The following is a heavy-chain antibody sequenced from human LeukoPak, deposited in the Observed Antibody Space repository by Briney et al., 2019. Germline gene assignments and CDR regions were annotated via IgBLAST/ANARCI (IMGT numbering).Heavy chain of an antibody. J-gene: IGHJ4*02. CDR1: GGSLSSGGSS. D-gene: IGHD6-13*01. V-gene: IGHV4-30-2*01. Sequence: SESLCLTRAVSGGSLSSGGSSWNWIRQPRGKGLGWIGYNYQSGTTYYNPPLKSQVTISVDRSKNQYSLKLSSVTPADTAVYDCARVQSRSSNCCYSWGRGTLATVSS. CDR2: NYQSGTT. CDR3: ARVQSRSSNCCYS.